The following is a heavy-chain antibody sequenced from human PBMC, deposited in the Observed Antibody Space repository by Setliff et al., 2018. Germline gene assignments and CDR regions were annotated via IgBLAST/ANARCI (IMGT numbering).Heavy chain of an antibody. D-gene: IGHD4-17*01. CDR1: GFTFNSFW. J-gene: IGHJ4*02. V-gene: IGHV3-7*03. CDR3: ARWLRWSFDY. Sequence: HPGGSLRLSCAASGFTFNSFWMGWVRQAPGKGLEWVANIKQDGSDKYYVDSAKGRFTISRDNARNSLYLQMDSLRADDTAVYYCARWLRWSFDYWGQGTLVTVSS. CDR2: IKQDGSDK.